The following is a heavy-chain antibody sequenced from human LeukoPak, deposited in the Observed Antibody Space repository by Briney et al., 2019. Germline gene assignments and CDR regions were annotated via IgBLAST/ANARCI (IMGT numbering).Heavy chain of an antibody. Sequence: GGSLRLSCAASGFTLSSYGMRWVRQAPGKGLEWVAVIWYDGSNKYYADSVKGRFTISRDNSKNTLYLQMNSLRAEDTAVYYCARDIGYYYDSSGPADYWGQGTLVTVSS. V-gene: IGHV3-33*01. D-gene: IGHD3-22*01. CDR1: GFTLSSYG. CDR2: IWYDGSNK. CDR3: ARDIGYYYDSSGPADY. J-gene: IGHJ4*02.